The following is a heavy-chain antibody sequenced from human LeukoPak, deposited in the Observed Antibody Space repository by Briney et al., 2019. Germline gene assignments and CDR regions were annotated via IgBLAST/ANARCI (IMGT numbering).Heavy chain of an antibody. CDR3: ARAAYCGGDCFLSLDV. CDR2: ISYDGSNK. CDR1: GFTFSSYA. Sequence: GGSLRLSCAASGFTFSSYAMHWVRQAPGKGLEWVAVISYDGSNKYYADSVKGRFTISRDNSKNTLYLQMNSLRAEDTAVYYCARAAYCGGDCFLSLDVWGQGTTVTVSS. J-gene: IGHJ6*02. D-gene: IGHD2-21*02. V-gene: IGHV3-30*07.